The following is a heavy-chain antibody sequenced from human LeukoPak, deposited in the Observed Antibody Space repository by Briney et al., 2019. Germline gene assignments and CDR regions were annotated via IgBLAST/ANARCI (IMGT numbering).Heavy chain of an antibody. Sequence: PGGSLRLSCAASGFTFSSYEMNWVRQAPGKGLEWVSYISSSGSTIYYADSVKGRFTISRDNAKNSLYLQMNSLRAEDTAVYYCARSQLWLLGYWGQGTLVTVSS. J-gene: IGHJ4*02. D-gene: IGHD5-18*01. CDR2: ISSSGSTI. V-gene: IGHV3-48*03. CDR1: GFTFSSYE. CDR3: ARSQLWLLGY.